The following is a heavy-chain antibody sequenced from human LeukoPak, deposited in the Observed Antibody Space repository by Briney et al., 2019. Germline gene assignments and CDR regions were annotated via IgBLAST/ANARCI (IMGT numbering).Heavy chain of an antibody. J-gene: IGHJ4*02. CDR2: FDPEDGET. CDR3: AAGPYTDYSSGWTVDY. D-gene: IGHD6-19*01. V-gene: IGHV1-24*01. CDR1: GYTLTELS. Sequence: ASVKVSCKVSGYTLTELSIHWVRQAPGKGLEWMGGFDPEDGETIYAQKFQGRVTRTEDTSTDTAYMELSSLRSEDTAVYYCAAGPYTDYSSGWTVDYWGQGTLVTVSS.